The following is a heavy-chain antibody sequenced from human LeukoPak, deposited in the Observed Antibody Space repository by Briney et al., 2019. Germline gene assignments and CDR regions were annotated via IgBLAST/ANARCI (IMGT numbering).Heavy chain of an antibody. CDR3: ARVTWIYNPGSWYSSSWSPYYFDY. Sequence: SSETLSLTCAVSGGSISSSNWWSWVRQPPGKGLEWIGEIYHSGSTNYNPSLKSRVTISVDKSKNQFSLKLSSVTAADTAVYYCARVTWIYNPGSWYSSSWSPYYFDYWGQGTLVTVSS. D-gene: IGHD6-13*01. CDR1: GGSISSSNW. V-gene: IGHV4-4*02. J-gene: IGHJ4*02. CDR2: IYHSGST.